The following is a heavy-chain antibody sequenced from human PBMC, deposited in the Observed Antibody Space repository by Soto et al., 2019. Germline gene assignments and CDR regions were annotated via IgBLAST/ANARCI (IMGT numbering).Heavy chain of an antibody. J-gene: IGHJ4*02. Sequence: VKVSCKASGGTFGSQGIAWVRQAPGQGLEWMGGFIAMLGTPTYAKKVQGRATISADESLTSSYLELRSLRSEDTGVYFCARGAMANFDYWGQGTVVTVSS. V-gene: IGHV1-69*13. CDR1: GGTFGSQG. CDR2: FIAMLGTP. CDR3: ARGAMANFDY. D-gene: IGHD5-18*01.